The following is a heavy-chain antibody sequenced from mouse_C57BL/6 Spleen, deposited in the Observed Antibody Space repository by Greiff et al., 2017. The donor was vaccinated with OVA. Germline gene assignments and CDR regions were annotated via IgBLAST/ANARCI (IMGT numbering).Heavy chain of an antibody. J-gene: IGHJ3*01. D-gene: IGHD2-4*01. CDR3: ARTDDYPWFAY. V-gene: IGHV1-26*01. Sequence: VQLKQSGPELVKPGASVKISCKASGYTFTDYYMNWVKQSHGKSLEWIGDINPNNGGTSYNQKFKGKATLTVDKSSSTAYMELRSLTSEDSAVYYCARTDDYPWFAYWGQGTLVTVSA. CDR1: GYTFTDYY. CDR2: INPNNGGT.